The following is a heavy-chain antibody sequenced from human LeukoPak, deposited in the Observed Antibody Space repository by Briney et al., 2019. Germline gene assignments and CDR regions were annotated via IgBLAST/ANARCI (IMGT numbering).Heavy chain of an antibody. D-gene: IGHD2-15*01. CDR1: GFTFSSSW. Sequence: GGSLRLSCAGTGFTFSSSWMHWVRQAPGKGLVWVSRIINDGSRANYADFVKGRFTISRDSAKNTLYLQMNSLRAEDTAIYYCTRAPVASWFDPWGQGTLVTVSS. CDR2: IINDGSRA. V-gene: IGHV3-74*01. CDR3: TRAPVASWFDP. J-gene: IGHJ5*02.